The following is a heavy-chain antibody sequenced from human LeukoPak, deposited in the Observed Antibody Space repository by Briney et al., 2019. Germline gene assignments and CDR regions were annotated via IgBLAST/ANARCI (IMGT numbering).Heavy chain of an antibody. D-gene: IGHD3-3*01. V-gene: IGHV1-2*02. CDR2: INPNSGGT. Sequence: ASVKVSCKASGYTFTGYYMHWVRQAPGQGLEWMGWINPNSGGTNYAQKFQGRVTMTRDTSISTAYMELSRLRSDDTAVYYCASVGPERSLHYDFWSGYYDVWGQGTTVTVSS. CDR1: GYTFTGYY. J-gene: IGHJ6*02. CDR3: ASVGPERSLHYDFWSGYYDV.